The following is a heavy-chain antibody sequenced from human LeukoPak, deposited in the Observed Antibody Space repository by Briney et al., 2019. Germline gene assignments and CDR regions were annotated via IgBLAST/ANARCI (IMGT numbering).Heavy chain of an antibody. J-gene: IGHJ4*02. CDR1: GGSISSGDYY. CDR3: ARGVFGSSGYYVQKTPSWYFDY. CDR2: IYYSGST. Sequence: SETLSLTCTVSGGSISSGDYYWSWIRQPPGKGLEWIGYIYYSGSTYYNPSLKSRVTISVDTSKNQFSLKLSSVTAADTAVYYCARGVFGSSGYYVQKTPSWYFDYWGQGTLVTVSS. V-gene: IGHV4-30-4*01. D-gene: IGHD3-22*01.